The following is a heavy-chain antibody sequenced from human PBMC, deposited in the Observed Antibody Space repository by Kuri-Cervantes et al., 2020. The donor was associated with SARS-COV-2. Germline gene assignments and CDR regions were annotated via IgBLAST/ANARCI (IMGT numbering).Heavy chain of an antibody. CDR2: ISAYNGNT. V-gene: IGHV1-18*01. CDR1: GYTFTSYG. J-gene: IGHJ6*02. D-gene: IGHD6-19*01. Sequence: ASVKVSCKASGYTFTSYGISWVRQAPGQGLEWMGWISAYNGNTNYAQKLQGRVTMTTDTSTSTAYMELRSLRSEDTAVYYCARSGSSGWSSDAYYGMDVWGQGTTVTVSS. CDR3: ARSGSSGWSSDAYYGMDV.